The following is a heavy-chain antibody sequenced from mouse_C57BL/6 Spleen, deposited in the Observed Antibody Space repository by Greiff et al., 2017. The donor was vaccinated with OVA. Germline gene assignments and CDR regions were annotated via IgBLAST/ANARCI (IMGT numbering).Heavy chain of an antibody. CDR3: ARYSDYNAMDY. CDR1: GFTFTDYY. J-gene: IGHJ4*01. D-gene: IGHD2-12*01. CDR2: IRTKANGYTT. V-gene: IGHV7-3*01. Sequence: EVMLVESGGGLVQPGGSLSLSCAASGFTFTDYYMSWVRQPPGKALEWLGFIRTKANGYTTEYSASVKGRVTISRDNSQISLYLKMNALRAADSATYDCARYSDYNAMDYWGQGTSVTVSS.